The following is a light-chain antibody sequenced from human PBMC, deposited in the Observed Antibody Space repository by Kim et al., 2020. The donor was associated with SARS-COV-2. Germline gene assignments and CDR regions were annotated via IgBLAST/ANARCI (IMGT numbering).Light chain of an antibody. J-gene: IGLJ3*02. Sequence: GKTVTISCTRSSGSIASNYVQWYQQRPGSSPTTAIYEDNQRPSGVPDRFSGSIDSSSNSASLTISGLKTEDEADYYCQSYDSSLWVFGGGTQLTVL. CDR1: SGSIASNY. V-gene: IGLV6-57*01. CDR3: QSYDSSLWV. CDR2: EDN.